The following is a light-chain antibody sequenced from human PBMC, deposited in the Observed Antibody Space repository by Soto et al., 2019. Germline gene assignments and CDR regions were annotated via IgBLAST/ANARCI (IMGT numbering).Light chain of an antibody. CDR2: KVS. V-gene: IGKV2-30*01. CDR1: QSLAYSDGNTY. J-gene: IGKJ2*01. Sequence: DVVMTQSPLSLPVTLGQPASISCRSSQSLAYSDGNTYLNWFQQRPGQSPRRLIYKVSNRDSGVQDRFGGSGSGTDFTLKISRVEAEDVGVYYCMQGTHWPPYTFGQGTKLEIK. CDR3: MQGTHWPPYT.